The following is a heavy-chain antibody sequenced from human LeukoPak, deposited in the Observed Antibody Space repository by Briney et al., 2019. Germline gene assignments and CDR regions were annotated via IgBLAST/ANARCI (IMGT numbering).Heavy chain of an antibody. D-gene: IGHD1-26*01. J-gene: IGHJ4*02. V-gene: IGHV1-2*02. CDR1: GYTFTSYY. CDR2: INPNSGGT. CDR3: ARAWWELPDDY. Sequence: ASVKVSCKASGYTFTSYYMHWVRQAPGQGLEWMGWINPNSGGTNYAQKFQGRVTMTRDTSISTAYMELRSLRSDDTAVYYCARAWWELPDDYWGQGTLVTVSS.